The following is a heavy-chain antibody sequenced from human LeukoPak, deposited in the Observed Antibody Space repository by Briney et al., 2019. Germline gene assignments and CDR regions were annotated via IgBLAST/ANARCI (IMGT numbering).Heavy chain of an antibody. CDR1: GGSISSYY. J-gene: IGHJ5*02. CDR2: IYTSGST. V-gene: IGHV4-4*07. D-gene: IGHD4-17*01. CDR3: ARESKTTVTTETNWFDP. Sequence: PSETLSLTCTVSGGSISSYYWSWIRQPAGRGLEWIGRIYTSGSTNYNPSLKSRVTMSVDTSKNQFSLKLSSVTAADTAVYYCARESKTTVTTETNWFDPWGQGTLVTVSS.